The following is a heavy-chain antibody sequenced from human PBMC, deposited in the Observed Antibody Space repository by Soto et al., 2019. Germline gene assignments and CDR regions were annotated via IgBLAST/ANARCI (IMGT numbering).Heavy chain of an antibody. CDR1: GGTFSSYA. V-gene: IGHV1-69*13. Sequence: VKVSCKASGGTFSSYAISWVRQAPGQGLEWMGGIIPIFGTANYAQKFQGRVTITADESTSTAYMELSSLRSEDTAVYYCARSRIVGATTGYYYYYYGMDVWGQGTTVTVSS. CDR2: IIPIFGTA. D-gene: IGHD1-26*01. J-gene: IGHJ6*02. CDR3: ARSRIVGATTGYYYYYYGMDV.